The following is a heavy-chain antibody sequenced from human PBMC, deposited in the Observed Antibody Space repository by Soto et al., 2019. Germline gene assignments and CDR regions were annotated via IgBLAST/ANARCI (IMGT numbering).Heavy chain of an antibody. V-gene: IGHV3-30*18. CDR1: GFTFSSYG. CDR3: AKVVGYYGSGSYPLRYYGMDV. D-gene: IGHD3-10*01. CDR2: ISYDGSNK. Sequence: GGSLRLSCAASGFTFSSYGMHWVREAPGKGLEWVAVISYDGSNKYYADSVKGRFTISRDNSKNTLYLQMNSLRAEDTAVYYCAKVVGYYGSGSYPLRYYGMDVWGQGT. J-gene: IGHJ6*02.